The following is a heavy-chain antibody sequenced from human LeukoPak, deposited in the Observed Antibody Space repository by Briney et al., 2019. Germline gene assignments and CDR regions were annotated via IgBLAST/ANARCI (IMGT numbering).Heavy chain of an antibody. J-gene: IGHJ6*03. CDR2: ISSSGSTM. CDR3: ARDATTAVGWVYMDV. CDR1: GFTFSSYE. V-gene: IGHV3-48*03. D-gene: IGHD6-13*01. Sequence: PGGSLRLSCAASGFTFSSYEMNWVRQAPGKGLEWLSHISSSGSTMYYANSVKGRFTISRDNAKNSVYLQMNSLTAEDTALYYCARDATTAVGWVYMDVWGKGTTVTISS.